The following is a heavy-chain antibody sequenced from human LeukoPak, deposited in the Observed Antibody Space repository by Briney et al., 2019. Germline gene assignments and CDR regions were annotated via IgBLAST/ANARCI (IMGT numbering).Heavy chain of an antibody. V-gene: IGHV4-34*01. CDR3: ARVWVGATFWFDP. Sequence: KPSETLSLTCAVYGGSFSGYYWSWIRQPPGKGLEWIGEINHSGSTNYNPSLKSRVTISVDTSKNQFSLKLSSVTAADTAVYYCARVWVGATFWFDPWGQGTLVTVSS. D-gene: IGHD1-26*01. CDR2: INHSGST. CDR1: GGSFSGYY. J-gene: IGHJ5*02.